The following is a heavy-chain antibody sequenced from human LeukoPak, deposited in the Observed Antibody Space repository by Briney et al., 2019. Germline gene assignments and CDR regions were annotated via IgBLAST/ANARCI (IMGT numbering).Heavy chain of an antibody. Sequence: GRSLRLSCAASGFTFSSYAMHWVRQAPGKGLEWVAVISYDGSNKYYADSVKGRFTISRDNSKNTLYLQMSSLRVDDTAVYYCAKAWGAMEYWGQGTLVTVSS. D-gene: IGHD2-2*01. V-gene: IGHV3-30-3*01. J-gene: IGHJ4*02. CDR1: GFTFSSYA. CDR2: ISYDGSNK. CDR3: AKAWGAMEY.